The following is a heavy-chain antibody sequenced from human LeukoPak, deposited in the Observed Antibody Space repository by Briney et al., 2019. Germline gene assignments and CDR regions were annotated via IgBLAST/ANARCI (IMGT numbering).Heavy chain of an antibody. J-gene: IGHJ4*02. CDR1: GDSISNYY. CDR2: MYNRGST. CDR3: ARAEKAVTGTLDS. V-gene: IGHV4-59*01. Sequence: SETLSLTCTVSGDSISNYYWSWIRQSPGKELEWIGYMYNRGSTIYNPSLKSRVTISTDTSKNQFSLRPTSVTAADTAVYYCARAEKAVTGTLDSWGQGTLITVSS. D-gene: IGHD6-19*01.